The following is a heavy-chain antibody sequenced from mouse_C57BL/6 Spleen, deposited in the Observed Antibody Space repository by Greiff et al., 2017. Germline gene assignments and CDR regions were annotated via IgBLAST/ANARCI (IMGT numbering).Heavy chain of an antibody. J-gene: IGHJ2*01. CDR1: GFTFPDSY. D-gene: IGHD1-1*01. CDR3: ARKEYYGSNFDY. CDR2: VYPYHGGT. Sequence: VQLKQSGPVLVKPGPSVKISCTASGFTFPDSYMHWVKPRHGKSLEWIGLVYPYHGGTSYNQKFKGQATLTVDTSSSTAYMGLNSLNSEDSAVNYCARKEYYGSNFDYWGQGTTLTVSS. V-gene: IGHV1-36*01.